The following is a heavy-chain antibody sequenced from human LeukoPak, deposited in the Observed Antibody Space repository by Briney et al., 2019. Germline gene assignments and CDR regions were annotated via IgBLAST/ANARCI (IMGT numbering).Heavy chain of an antibody. Sequence: SETLSLTCAVSDYSITSDYYWGWLRQPPGKGLEWIGSVYHSGTTFYSPSLKSRVTISVDTSKNQFSLRLSSVTAADTAVYYCARSVGYGDSRFDYWGQGTLVTVSS. V-gene: IGHV4-38-2*01. D-gene: IGHD4-17*01. CDR1: DYSITSDYY. J-gene: IGHJ4*02. CDR3: ARSVGYGDSRFDY. CDR2: VYHSGTT.